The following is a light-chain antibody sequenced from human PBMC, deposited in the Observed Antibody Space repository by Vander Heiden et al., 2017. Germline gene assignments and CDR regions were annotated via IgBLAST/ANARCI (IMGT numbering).Light chain of an antibody. CDR3: QQRSNWLWT. V-gene: IGKV3D-11*01. J-gene: IGKJ1*01. CDR1: QGVNNY. CDR2: DAS. Sequence: EIVLTPSPATLSLSPGERATLSCRASQGVNNYVTWYQQKPGQAPRLLIYDASNRAAGIPARFSGSGSGTDFTLTISSLEPEDFAVYYCQQRSNWLWTFGQGTKVEIK.